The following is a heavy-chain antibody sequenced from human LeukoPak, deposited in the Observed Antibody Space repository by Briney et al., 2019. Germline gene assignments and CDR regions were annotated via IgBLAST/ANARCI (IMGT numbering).Heavy chain of an antibody. CDR3: ARDYCSSISCLFDY. CDR2: INPNSGDT. D-gene: IGHD2-2*01. V-gene: IGHV1-2*06. CDR1: GYTFTGYH. Sequence: ASVKVSCKASGYTFTGYHMHWVRQAPGQGLEWMGRINPNSGDTNYAQKFQGRVAMTRDTSIGTAFMELTRLRSDDTAVYYCARDYCSSISCLFDYWGQGTLVTVSS. J-gene: IGHJ4*02.